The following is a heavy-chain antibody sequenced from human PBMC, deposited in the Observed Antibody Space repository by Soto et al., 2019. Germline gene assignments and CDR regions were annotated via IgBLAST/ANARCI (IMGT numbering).Heavy chain of an antibody. CDR3: AGVAVVAVSSAAYYGVDV. V-gene: IGHV1-69*12. J-gene: IGHJ6*02. D-gene: IGHD2-15*01. CDR2: IIPIFGTA. CDR1: GGTFSSYA. Sequence: QVQLVQSGAEVKKPGSSVKVSCKASGGTFSSYAISWVRQAPGQGLEWMGGIIPIFGTANYAQKFQGRVTSSADESTSRAYVGLSVLSSEDTAVYYCAGVAVVAVSSAAYYGVDVWGQGTAVTVSS.